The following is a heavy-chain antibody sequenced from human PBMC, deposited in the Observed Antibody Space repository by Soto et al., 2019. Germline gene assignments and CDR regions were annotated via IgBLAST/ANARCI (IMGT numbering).Heavy chain of an antibody. CDR3: ASTTGYSSVPGY. CDR1: GGTFSSYA. CDR2: IIPIFGTA. V-gene: IGHV1-69*13. D-gene: IGHD6-19*01. J-gene: IGHJ4*02. Sequence: ASVKVSCKASGGTFSSYAISWVRQAPGQGLEWMGGIIPIFGTANYAQKFQGRVTITADESTSTAYMELSSLRSEDTAVYYCASTTGYSSVPGYWGQGTLVTVSS.